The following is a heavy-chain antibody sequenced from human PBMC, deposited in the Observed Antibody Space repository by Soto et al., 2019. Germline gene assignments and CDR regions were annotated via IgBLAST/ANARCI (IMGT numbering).Heavy chain of an antibody. Sequence: EVQLVESGGGLVQPGRSLRLSCAASGFIFDDYAMHWVRQAPGKGLEWVSGISWNSGSIGYADSVKGRFTISRDNAKTSLYLQMNSLRAEDTALYYCAKGYDYVWGSSVDYWGQGTLVTVSS. V-gene: IGHV3-9*01. CDR3: AKGYDYVWGSSVDY. D-gene: IGHD3-16*01. CDR2: ISWNSGSI. CDR1: GFIFDDYA. J-gene: IGHJ4*02.